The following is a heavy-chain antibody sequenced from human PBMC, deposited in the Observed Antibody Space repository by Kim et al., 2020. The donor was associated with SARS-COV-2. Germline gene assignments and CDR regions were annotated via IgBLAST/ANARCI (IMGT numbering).Heavy chain of an antibody. CDR3: AKDLYYDFWSGQFFDI. V-gene: IGHV3-23*01. D-gene: IGHD3-3*01. J-gene: IGHJ3*02. Sequence: SVKGRFTISRDNSKNTLYLQMNSLRAEDTAVYYCAKDLYYDFWSGQFFDIWGQGTMVTVSS.